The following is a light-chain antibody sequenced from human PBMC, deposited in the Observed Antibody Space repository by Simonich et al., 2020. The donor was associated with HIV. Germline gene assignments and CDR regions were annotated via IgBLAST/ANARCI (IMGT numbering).Light chain of an antibody. CDR2: DDN. CDR3: QSYDSSIRV. V-gene: IGLV6-57*01. CDR1: SGRIASNY. J-gene: IGLJ2*01. Sequence: NFMLTQPHSVSESPGKTVTISCTRSSGRIASNYVQWYQPRPGSSPTTVIYDDNQRPSGVPDRFSGSIDSSSNAASLTISGLKTEDEADYYCQSYDSSIRVFGGGTKVTVL.